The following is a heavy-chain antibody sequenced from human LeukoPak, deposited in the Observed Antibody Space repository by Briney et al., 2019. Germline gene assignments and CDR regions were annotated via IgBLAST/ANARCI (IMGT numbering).Heavy chain of an antibody. J-gene: IGHJ6*02. D-gene: IGHD2-2*01. CDR2: INPKSGGT. V-gene: IGHV1-2*02. Sequence: APVKVSCKGSGYTFTRYYIHRGRHGPGQGLGEKGWINPKSGGTNYAQKFQGRVIMTRDTSISTAYMELSRLRSDDTAVYYCARGYCSSSSCYLYYYYGMDVWGQGTTVTVSS. CDR1: GYTFTRYY. CDR3: ARGYCSSSSCYLYYYYGMDV.